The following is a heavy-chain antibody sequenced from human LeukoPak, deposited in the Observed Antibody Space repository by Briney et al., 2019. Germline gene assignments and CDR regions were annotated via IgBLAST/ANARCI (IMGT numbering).Heavy chain of an antibody. CDR3: ARAPYCSSTSCYRGWFYYYYMDV. Sequence: GGSLRLSCAASGFTFSDYYMSWIRQAPGKGLEWVSYISSSGSTIYYADSVKGRFTISRDNAKNSLYLQMNSLRAEDTAVYYCARAPYCSSTSCYRGWFYYYYMDVWGKGTTVTVSS. CDR1: GFTFSDYY. D-gene: IGHD2-2*01. V-gene: IGHV3-11*01. CDR2: ISSSGSTI. J-gene: IGHJ6*03.